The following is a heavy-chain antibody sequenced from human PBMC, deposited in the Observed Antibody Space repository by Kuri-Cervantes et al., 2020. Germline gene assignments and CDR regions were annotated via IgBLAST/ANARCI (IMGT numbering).Heavy chain of an antibody. Sequence: SVKVSCKASGGTFSSYTISWVRQAPGQGLEWMGRIIPILGIANYAQKFQGRVTITADKSTSTAYMELSSLRSEDTAVYYCATVSLYYYGMDVWGRGTTVTVSS. D-gene: IGHD4-11*01. J-gene: IGHJ6*02. V-gene: IGHV1-69*02. CDR2: IIPILGIA. CDR1: GGTFSSYT. CDR3: ATVSLYYYGMDV.